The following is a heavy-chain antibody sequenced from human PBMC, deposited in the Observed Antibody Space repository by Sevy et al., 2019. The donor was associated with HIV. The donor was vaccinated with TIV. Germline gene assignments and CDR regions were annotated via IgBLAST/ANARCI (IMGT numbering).Heavy chain of an antibody. CDR2: ISSSSSTI. J-gene: IGHJ6*02. CDR3: ARESLLWFGELPDYYYYGMDV. V-gene: IGHV3-48*02. D-gene: IGHD3-10*01. CDR1: GFTFSSYS. Sequence: GGSLRLSCAASGFTFSSYSMNWVRQAPGKGLEWVSYISSSSSTIYYADSVKGRFTISRDNAKNSLYLQMNGLRDEDTAVYYCARESLLWFGELPDYYYYGMDVWGQGTTVTVSS.